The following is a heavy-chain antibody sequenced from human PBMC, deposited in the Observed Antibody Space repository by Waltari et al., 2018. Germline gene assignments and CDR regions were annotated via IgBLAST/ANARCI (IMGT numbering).Heavy chain of an antibody. CDR3: ARGETYYDILTGYYFGAFDI. Sequence: QVQLQESGPGLVKPSQTLSLTCTVSGGSISSGSYYWSWIRQPAGKALEWIGRIYTRGSTNYNPSLKSRVTISVDTSKNQFSLKLSSVTAADTAVYYCARGETYYDILTGYYFGAFDIWGQGTMVTVSS. V-gene: IGHV4-61*02. D-gene: IGHD3-9*01. CDR2: IYTRGST. CDR1: GGSISSGSYY. J-gene: IGHJ3*02.